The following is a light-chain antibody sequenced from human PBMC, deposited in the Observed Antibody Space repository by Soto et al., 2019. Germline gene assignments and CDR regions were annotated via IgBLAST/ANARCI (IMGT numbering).Light chain of an antibody. V-gene: IGKV4-1*01. CDR1: QSVLHSSNNKNY. J-gene: IGKJ1*01. CDR3: QQFYGAAWT. Sequence: DIVMTQSPDALAVSLGERATINCKYSQSVLHSSNNKNYLAWYQQKPGQPPKVIIYWASTRESGVPDRVSGSGSGTHFTLTISSLQAADVAVYYCQQFYGAAWTFGQGTKV. CDR2: WAS.